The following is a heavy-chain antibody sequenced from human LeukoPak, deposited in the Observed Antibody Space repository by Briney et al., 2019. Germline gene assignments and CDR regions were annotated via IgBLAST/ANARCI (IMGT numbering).Heavy chain of an antibody. CDR2: IIPIFGTA. CDR3: AREGCSSTSCYGGWFDP. V-gene: IGHV1-69*13. CDR1: GGTFSSYA. D-gene: IGHD2-2*01. Sequence: ASVKVSCKASGGTFSSYAISWVRQAPGQGLEWMGGIIPIFGTANYAQKFQGRVTITADESTSTAYRELSSLRSEDTAVYYCAREGCSSTSCYGGWFDPWGQGTLVTVSS. J-gene: IGHJ5*02.